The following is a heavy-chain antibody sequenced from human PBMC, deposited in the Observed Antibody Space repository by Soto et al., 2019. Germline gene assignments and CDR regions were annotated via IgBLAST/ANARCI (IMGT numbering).Heavy chain of an antibody. CDR2: INHSGST. CDR1: GGSFSGYF. CDR3: AHDFWSGYSTSYYYYMDV. Sequence: SETLSLTCAVYGGSFSGYFWSWIRQPPGKGLEWIGEINHSGSTNYNPSLKSRVAISVDTSENQFSLKLSSVTAADTAVYYCAHDFWSGYSTSYYYYMDVWGKGTTVTVSS. D-gene: IGHD3-3*01. J-gene: IGHJ6*03. V-gene: IGHV4-34*01.